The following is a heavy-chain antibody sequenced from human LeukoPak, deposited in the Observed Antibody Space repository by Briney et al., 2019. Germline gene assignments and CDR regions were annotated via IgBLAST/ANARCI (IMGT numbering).Heavy chain of an antibody. V-gene: IGHV7-4-1*02. D-gene: IGHD6-6*01. CDR1: GYTFTSYA. Sequence: GGSLRLSCAASGYTFTSYAMNWVRQAPGQGLEWMGWINTNTGNPTYAQGFTGRFVFSLDTSVSTAYLQISSLKAEDTAVYYCARGRPFYYYYYGMDVWGQGTTVTVSS. J-gene: IGHJ6*02. CDR3: ARGRPFYYYYYGMDV. CDR2: INTNTGNP.